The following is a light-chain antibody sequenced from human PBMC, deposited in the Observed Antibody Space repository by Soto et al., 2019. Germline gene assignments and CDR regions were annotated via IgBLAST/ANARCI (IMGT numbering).Light chain of an antibody. CDR2: GAS. V-gene: IGKV1-39*01. CDR1: QSIATY. CDR3: QQSYIPFFT. J-gene: IGKJ3*01. Sequence: DIQMTQSPSSLSASVGDRVTITCRASQSIATYLNWYQQRPGKAPKLLIYGASSLQSGVPSRFSGSGSGTDFTLTISSLQPEDFATYFCQQSYIPFFTFGPGTRVDIK.